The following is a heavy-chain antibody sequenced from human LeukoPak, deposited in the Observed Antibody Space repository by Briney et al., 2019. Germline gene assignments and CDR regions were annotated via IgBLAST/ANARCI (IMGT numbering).Heavy chain of an antibody. Sequence: ASVKVSCKASGYTFTGYYMHWVRQAPGQGLEWMGWINPNSGGTNYAQKFQGRVTMTRDTSISTAYMELSSLRSEDTAVYYCARVGYTGWNWGLDYWGQGTLVTVSS. J-gene: IGHJ4*02. D-gene: IGHD5-24*01. CDR2: INPNSGGT. V-gene: IGHV1-2*02. CDR3: ARVGYTGWNWGLDY. CDR1: GYTFTGYY.